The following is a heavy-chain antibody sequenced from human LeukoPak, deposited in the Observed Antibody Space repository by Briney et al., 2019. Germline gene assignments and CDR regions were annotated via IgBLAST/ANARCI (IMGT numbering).Heavy chain of an antibody. V-gene: IGHV3-23*01. CDR2: ISGSGGST. CDR1: GFTFSDYY. Sequence: PGGSLRLSCAASGFTFSDYYMDWVRQAPGKGLEWVSGISGSGGSTYYADSVKGRFTISRDNSKNRLYLQVSSLRAEDTAVYYCARDNVGATPFDYWGQGTLVTVSS. CDR3: ARDNVGATPFDY. D-gene: IGHD1-26*01. J-gene: IGHJ4*02.